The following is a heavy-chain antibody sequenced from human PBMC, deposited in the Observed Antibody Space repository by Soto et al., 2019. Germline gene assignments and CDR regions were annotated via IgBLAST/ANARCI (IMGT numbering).Heavy chain of an antibody. J-gene: IGHJ4*02. CDR2: IKQDGSEK. CDR3: ARDPDSSGWHVDY. Sequence: PGGSLRLSCAASGFTFSIYWMSWVRQAPGKGLEWVANIKQDGSEKYYVDSVKGRFTISRDNAKNSLYLQMNSLRAEDTAVYYCARDPDSSGWHVDYWGQGTLVTVSS. D-gene: IGHD6-19*01. V-gene: IGHV3-7*01. CDR1: GFTFSIYW.